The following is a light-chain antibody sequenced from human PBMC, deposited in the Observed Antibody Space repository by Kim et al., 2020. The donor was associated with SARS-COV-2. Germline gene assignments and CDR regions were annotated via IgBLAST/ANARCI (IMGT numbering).Light chain of an antibody. Sequence: SYELTQPPSVSVSPGHTASITCSGDKLGDKYACWYQQRPGQSPVLVIYQDNKRPSGIPERFSGSNSGNTATLTISGTQAMDEADYYCQAWDSNTEVFGTG. CDR2: QDN. CDR3: QAWDSNTEV. V-gene: IGLV3-1*01. CDR1: KLGDKY. J-gene: IGLJ1*01.